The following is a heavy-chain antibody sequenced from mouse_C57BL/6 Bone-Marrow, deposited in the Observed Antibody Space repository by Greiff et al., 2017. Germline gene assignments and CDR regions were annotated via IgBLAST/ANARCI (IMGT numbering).Heavy chain of an antibody. CDR2: IYPGDGDT. CDR3: ARPGGSSSGFDY. D-gene: IGHD1-1*01. V-gene: IGHV1-80*01. CDR1: GYAFSSYW. Sequence: VQLQQSGAELVKPGASVKISCKASGYAFSSYWMNWVKQRPGKGLEWIGQIYPGDGDTNYNGKFKGKATLTAATSSSTAYMQLISLTSEDSAVYFCARPGGSSSGFDYWGQGTTLTVSS. J-gene: IGHJ2*01.